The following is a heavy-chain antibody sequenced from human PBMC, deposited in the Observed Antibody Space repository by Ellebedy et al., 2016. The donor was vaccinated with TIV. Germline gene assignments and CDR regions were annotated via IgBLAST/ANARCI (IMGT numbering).Heavy chain of an antibody. CDR1: GFTFSDHH. CDR3: ARGNWYCDL. CDR2: IRSKAYGGTT. Sequence: GESLKISCAASGFTFSDHHMDWVRQAPGKGREWVGFIRSKAYGGTTEYAGSVRGRFSISRDDSKNSVYLQMNSLKTEDTAVYYCARGNWYCDLWGRGTLVTVSA. V-gene: IGHV3-72*01. J-gene: IGHJ2*01.